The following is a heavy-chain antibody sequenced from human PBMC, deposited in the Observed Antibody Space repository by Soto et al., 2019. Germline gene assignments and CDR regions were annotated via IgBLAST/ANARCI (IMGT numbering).Heavy chain of an antibody. Sequence: EVQLVESGGGLVQPGGSLRLSCAASGFTFSNYWMSWVRQAPGKGLEWVANIKQDGSEKYYVDSVKGRFTISRDNAKNSLYLQMNSLRAEDTAVYFCARDHLLTGSTGCLDYWGQGPLVTVSS. V-gene: IGHV3-7*01. CDR2: IKQDGSEK. CDR3: ARDHLLTGSTGCLDY. CDR1: GFTFSNYW. D-gene: IGHD1-20*01. J-gene: IGHJ4*02.